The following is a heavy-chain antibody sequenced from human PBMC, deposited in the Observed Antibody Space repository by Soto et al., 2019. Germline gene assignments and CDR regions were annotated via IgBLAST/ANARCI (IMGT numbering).Heavy chain of an antibody. V-gene: IGHV3-33*01. CDR2: LWYDGSQK. D-gene: IGHD2-21*01. CDR3: ARDLVEYSYYYGMDV. Sequence: PGGSLRLSCAASGFTFKSYGMHWVRQAPGKGLEWVAVLWYDGSQKHYADSEKGRFTVARENSKNTLYLQMNSLRAEDTAVYYCARDLVEYSYYYGMDVWGQGTTVTVSS. J-gene: IGHJ6*02. CDR1: GFTFKSYG.